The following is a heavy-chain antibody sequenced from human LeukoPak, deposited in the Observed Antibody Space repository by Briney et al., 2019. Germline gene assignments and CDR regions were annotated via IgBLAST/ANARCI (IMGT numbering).Heavy chain of an antibody. CDR3: ARVGDYYDSSGSLYYFQY. D-gene: IGHD3-22*01. J-gene: IGHJ4*02. V-gene: IGHV4-59*08. CDR2: ISYSGST. Sequence: SETLSLTCTVSGGSINSYYWSWIRQPPGKGLEWIGYISYSGSTNYNPSLKSRVTISLDTSKNQFFLRLTSVTAADTALYFCARVGDYYDSSGSLYYFQYWGQGSLVTVSS. CDR1: GGSINSYY.